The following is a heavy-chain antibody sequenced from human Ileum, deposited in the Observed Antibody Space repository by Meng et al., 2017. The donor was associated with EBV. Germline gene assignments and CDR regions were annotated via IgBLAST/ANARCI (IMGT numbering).Heavy chain of an antibody. CDR1: GYSISSTNW. D-gene: IGHD3-22*01. CDR2: IYYSGST. V-gene: IGHV4-28*01. Sequence: QVQLQASGRGLVKPSDTLSLTCAVSGYSISSTNWWGWIRQPPGKGLEWIGYIYYSGSTSYNPSLKSRVTMSVDTSKNQFSLNLNSVTAVDTAVYYCARNVPGTSAYYDWGQGTLVTVSS. J-gene: IGHJ4*02. CDR3: ARNVPGTSAYYD.